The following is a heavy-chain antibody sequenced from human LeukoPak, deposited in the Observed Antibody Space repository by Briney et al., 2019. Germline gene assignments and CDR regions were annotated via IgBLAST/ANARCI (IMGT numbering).Heavy chain of an antibody. Sequence: SETLSLTCTVSGGSISSFYWSWIGQPPRTGLEWIGFISYRGSTNYNPSLQSRVTLSLDTSKKQFSLKLGSVTATDTAVFYCAGGDSSGWTDFDYWGEGTLVTVSS. D-gene: IGHD6-19*01. CDR2: ISYRGST. V-gene: IGHV4-59*08. CDR3: AGGDSSGWTDFDY. J-gene: IGHJ4*02. CDR1: GGSISSFY.